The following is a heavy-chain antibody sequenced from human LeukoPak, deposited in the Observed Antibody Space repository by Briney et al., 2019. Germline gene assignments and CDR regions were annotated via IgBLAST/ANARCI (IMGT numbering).Heavy chain of an antibody. Sequence: GGSLRLSCAASGFTFDDYAMHWVRQAPGKGLEWVSGISWNSGSIGYADSVKGRFTISRDNAKNSLYLQMNSLRAEDTALYYCAKGRTSSWLLYFDYWGQGTLVTVSS. CDR2: ISWNSGSI. J-gene: IGHJ4*02. CDR3: AKGRTSSWLLYFDY. V-gene: IGHV3-9*01. CDR1: GFTFDDYA. D-gene: IGHD6-13*01.